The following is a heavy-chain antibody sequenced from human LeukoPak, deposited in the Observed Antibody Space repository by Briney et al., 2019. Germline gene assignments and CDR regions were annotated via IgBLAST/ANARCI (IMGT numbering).Heavy chain of an antibody. CDR3: ARDEYYDSSGYTS. CDR1: GFTLRSYS. CDR2: ISSSGSTI. V-gene: IGHV3-48*01. Sequence: GGALRISCGAPGFTLRSYSITRGRPAPGEGVEWVSYISSSGSTIYYADSVKGRFTISRDNAKNSLYLQMNSLRAEDTAVYYCARDEYYDSSGYTSWGQGTLVTVSS. J-gene: IGHJ4*02. D-gene: IGHD3-22*01.